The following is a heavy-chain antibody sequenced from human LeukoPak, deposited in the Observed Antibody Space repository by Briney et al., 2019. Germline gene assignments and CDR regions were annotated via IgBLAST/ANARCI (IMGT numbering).Heavy chain of an antibody. CDR2: IDTKTGNP. CDR1: GYTFTSYG. CDR3: AIHPSDSSGCFSY. V-gene: IGHV7-4-1*02. Sequence: ASVKVSCKASGYTFTSYGISWVRQAPGQGLEYMGWIDTKTGNPTYAQGFTGRFVFSLDTSVSTAYLQISSLKAEDTAVYYCAIHPSDSSGCFSYWGQGALVTVSS. J-gene: IGHJ4*02. D-gene: IGHD3-22*01.